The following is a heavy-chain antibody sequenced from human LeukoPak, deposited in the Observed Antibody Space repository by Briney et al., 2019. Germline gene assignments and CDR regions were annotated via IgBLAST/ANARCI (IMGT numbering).Heavy chain of an antibody. V-gene: IGHV3-21*01. D-gene: IGHD3-9*01. Sequence: PGGSLRLSCAAPGFTFSRHSINWVRQAPGKGLEWVSSISSSSSYLYYADSVKGRFTISRDNAKNSLYLQMNSLRAEDTAVYYCARGANYVILTGYLDYWGQGTLVTVSS. CDR3: ARGANYVILTGYLDY. CDR2: ISSSSSYL. CDR1: GFTFSRHS. J-gene: IGHJ4*02.